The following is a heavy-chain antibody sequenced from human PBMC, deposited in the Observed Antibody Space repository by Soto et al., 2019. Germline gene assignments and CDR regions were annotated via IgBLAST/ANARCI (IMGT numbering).Heavy chain of an antibody. Sequence: GGSLRLSCAASGFTFSSYGMHWVRQAPGKGLEWVAVISYDGSNKYYADSVKGRFTISRDNSKNTLYLQMNSLRAEDTAVYYCATYGDYYYGMDVWGQGTTVTVSS. CDR2: ISYDGSNK. J-gene: IGHJ6*02. CDR3: ATYGDYYYGMDV. CDR1: GFTFSSYG. D-gene: IGHD4-17*01. V-gene: IGHV3-30*03.